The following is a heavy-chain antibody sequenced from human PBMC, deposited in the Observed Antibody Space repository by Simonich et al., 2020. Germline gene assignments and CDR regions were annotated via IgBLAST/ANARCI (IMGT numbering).Heavy chain of an antibody. Sequence: PGGSLRLSCAASGFTFSSYEMNWVRQVPGKGLEWVSYISSSGSTIYYADSVKGRFTISRDNAKNSLYLQMNSLRAEDTAVYYCAREKWLRFAFDIWGQGTMVTVSS. J-gene: IGHJ3*02. CDR1: GFTFSSYE. D-gene: IGHD5-12*01. CDR2: ISSSGSTI. CDR3: AREKWLRFAFDI. V-gene: IGHV3-48*03.